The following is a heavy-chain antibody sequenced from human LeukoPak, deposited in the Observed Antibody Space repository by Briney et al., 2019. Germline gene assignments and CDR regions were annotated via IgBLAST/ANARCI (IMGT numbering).Heavy chain of an antibody. Sequence: HPGGSLRLSCAAYGFTVSSNYMSWVRQAPGKGLEWVSVIYSGGSTDYADSVKGRFTISRDNSKNTLYLQMNSLRAEDTAVYYCATGPRVVTTLDYWGQGTLVTVSS. J-gene: IGHJ4*02. CDR2: IYSGGST. CDR1: GFTVSSNY. D-gene: IGHD2-21*02. V-gene: IGHV3-53*01. CDR3: ATGPRVVTTLDY.